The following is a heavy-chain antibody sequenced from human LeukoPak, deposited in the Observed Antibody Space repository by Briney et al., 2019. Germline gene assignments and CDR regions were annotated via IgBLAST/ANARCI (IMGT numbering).Heavy chain of an antibody. CDR2: IYYSGST. V-gene: IGHV4-59*11. J-gene: IGHJ5*02. CDR3: ARGGDYSSGWLHWFDP. D-gene: IGHD6-19*01. CDR1: GGSISSHY. Sequence: KPSETLSLTCTVSGGSISSHYWSWIRQPPGKGLEWIGYIYYSGSTNYNPSLKSRVTISVDTSKNQFSLKLSSVTAADTAVYYCARGGDYSSGWLHWFDPWGQGTLVTVSS.